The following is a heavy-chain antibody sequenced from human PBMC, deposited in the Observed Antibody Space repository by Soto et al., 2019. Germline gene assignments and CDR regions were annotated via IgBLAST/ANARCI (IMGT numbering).Heavy chain of an antibody. D-gene: IGHD1-26*01. Sequence: GGSLRLSCAASGFTFSRDWMHWVRQAPGQGLVWVSRIDGDGRRTNYADSVKGRVTISRDNAKNTLYLQMNSLRAEDTAVYYCERGEIHNFYMDVWGKVNTVTVSS. J-gene: IGHJ6*03. CDR3: ERGEIHNFYMDV. CDR2: IDGDGRRT. V-gene: IGHV3-74*01. CDR1: GFTFSRDW.